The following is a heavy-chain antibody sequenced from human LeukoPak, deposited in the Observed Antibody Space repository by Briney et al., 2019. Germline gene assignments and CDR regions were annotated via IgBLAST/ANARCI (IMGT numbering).Heavy chain of an antibody. D-gene: IGHD1-1*01. V-gene: IGHV3-23*01. Sequence: GGSLRLSCAAPGFTFSSYAMSWVRQAPGKELEWVSAISGSGGSTYYADSVKGRFTISRDNSKNTLYLQMNSLRAEDTAVYYCAPRDPGINEGAYWGQGTLVTVSS. CDR2: ISGSGGST. J-gene: IGHJ4*02. CDR3: APRDPGINEGAY. CDR1: GFTFSSYA.